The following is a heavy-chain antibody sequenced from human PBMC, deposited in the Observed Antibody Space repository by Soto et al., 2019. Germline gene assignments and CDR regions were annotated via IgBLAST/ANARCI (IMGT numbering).Heavy chain of an antibody. D-gene: IGHD4-17*01. CDR3: ARSPGDYKFDP. CDR1: GGSFSGYY. CDR2: INHSGST. V-gene: IGHV4-34*01. J-gene: IGHJ5*02. Sequence: QVQLQQWGAGLLKPSETLSLTCAVYGGSFSGYYWSWIRQPPGKGLEWIGEINHSGSTNYNPSLKRRVTISVDTSKNQFSLKLSSVTAADTAVYYCARSPGDYKFDPWGQGTLVTVSS.